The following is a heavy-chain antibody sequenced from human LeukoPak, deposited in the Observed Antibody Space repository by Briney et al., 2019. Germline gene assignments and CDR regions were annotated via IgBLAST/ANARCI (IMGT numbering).Heavy chain of an antibody. CDR2: IYYSGST. CDR3: ARVQGLIAAAGDYFDY. V-gene: IGHV4-59*01. D-gene: IGHD6-13*01. Sequence: SETLSLTCTVSGGSISSYYWSWIRQPPGKGLEWIGYIYYSGSTNYNPSLKSRVTISVDTSKNQFSLKLSSLTAADTAVYYCARVQGLIAAAGDYFDYWGQGTLVTVSS. J-gene: IGHJ4*02. CDR1: GGSISSYY.